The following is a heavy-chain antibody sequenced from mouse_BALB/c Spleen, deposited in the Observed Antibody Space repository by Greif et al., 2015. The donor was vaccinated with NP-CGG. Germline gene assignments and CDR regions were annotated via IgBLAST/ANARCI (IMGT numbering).Heavy chain of an antibody. CDR3: ARRGSSLYYAMDY. J-gene: IGHJ4*01. CDR1: GYTFTSSW. V-gene: IGHV1S130*01. CDR2: IHPNSGNT. D-gene: IGHD1-1*01. Sequence: VQLQQSGSVLVRPGASVKLSCKASGYTFTSSWMHWAKQRPGQGLEWIGEIHPNSGNTNYNEKFKDKATLTVDTSSSTAYVDLSSLTSEDSAVYYCARRGSSLYYAMDYWGQGTSVTVSS.